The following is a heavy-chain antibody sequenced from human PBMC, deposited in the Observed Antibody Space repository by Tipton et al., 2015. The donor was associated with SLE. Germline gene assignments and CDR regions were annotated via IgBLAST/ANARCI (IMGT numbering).Heavy chain of an antibody. CDR3: AREPEQSLFDY. D-gene: IGHD6-19*01. CDR2: IYYSGST. V-gene: IGHV4-39*02. Sequence: LRLSCTVSGGSISSRSYYWGWIRQPPGKGLEWIGSIYYSGSTYYNPSLKSRVTISVDTSKNQFSLKLSSVTAADTAVYYCAREPEQSLFDYWGQGTLVTVSS. J-gene: IGHJ4*02. CDR1: GGSISSRSYY.